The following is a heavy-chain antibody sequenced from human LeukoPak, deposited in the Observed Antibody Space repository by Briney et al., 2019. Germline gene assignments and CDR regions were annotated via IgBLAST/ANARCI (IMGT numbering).Heavy chain of an antibody. CDR3: ARDPGGSGPNFDY. J-gene: IGHJ4*02. D-gene: IGHD3-10*01. CDR1: GYSISSGYY. CDR2: IYHSGST. V-gene: IGHV4-38-2*02. Sequence: KASETLSLTCTVSGYSISSGYYWGWIRQPPGKGLEWIGSIYHSGSTYYNPSLKSRVTISVDTSKNQFSLKLSSVTAADTAVYYCARDPGGSGPNFDYWGQGTLVTVSS.